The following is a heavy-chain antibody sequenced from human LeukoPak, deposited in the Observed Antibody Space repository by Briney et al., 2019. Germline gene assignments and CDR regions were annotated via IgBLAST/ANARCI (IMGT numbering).Heavy chain of an antibody. CDR1: GFTFSSYA. V-gene: IGHV3-23*01. CDR3: VRESPVAAVGRSWFDP. D-gene: IGHD6-13*01. J-gene: IGHJ5*02. CDR2: VSGSGGNT. Sequence: GGSLRLSCAASGFTFSSYAMSWVRQAPGEGLEWVSTVSGSGGNTYYADSVKDRFTISRDNTKNTLYLQMNSLRAEDTAVYYCVRESPVAAVGRSWFDPWGQGTLVTVSS.